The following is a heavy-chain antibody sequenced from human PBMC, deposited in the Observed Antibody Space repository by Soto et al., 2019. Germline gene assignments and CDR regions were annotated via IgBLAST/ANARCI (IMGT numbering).Heavy chain of an antibody. CDR2: IYYSGST. D-gene: IGHD1-26*01. Sequence: PSETLSLTCTVSVSSISSGGYYWSWIRQHPGKGLEWIGYIYYSGSTYYNPSLKSRVTISVDTSKNQFSLKLSSVTAADTAVYYCVSGSYQRTYGMDVWGQGTTVTVSS. CDR3: VSGSYQRTYGMDV. CDR1: VSSISSGGYY. V-gene: IGHV4-31*03. J-gene: IGHJ6*02.